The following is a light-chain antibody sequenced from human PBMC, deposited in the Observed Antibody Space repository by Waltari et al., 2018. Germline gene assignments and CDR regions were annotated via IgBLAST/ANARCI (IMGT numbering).Light chain of an antibody. J-gene: IGKJ3*01. CDR2: WAS. V-gene: IGKV4-1*01. CDR3: QQYSTSPPT. CDR1: QSVLERSNSKNS. Sequence: DIVMTQSPDSLAVSLGERASITCQSSQSVLERSNSKNSLAWYQQKPGQRPKLLIYWASTRKSGVPDRFSGSGSGTDFTLIINSLQAEDVAVYFCQQYSTSPPTFGPGTRVDL.